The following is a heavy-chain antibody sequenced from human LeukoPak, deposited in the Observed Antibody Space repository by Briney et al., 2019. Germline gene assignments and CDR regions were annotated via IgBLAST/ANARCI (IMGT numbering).Heavy chain of an antibody. CDR1: GFTVSSNY. CDR2: IYSGGST. V-gene: IGHV3-53*01. D-gene: IGHD6-6*01. Sequence: GGSLRLSCAASGFTVSSNYMSWVRQAPGKGLEWVSVIYSGGSTYYADSVKGRFTISRDNSKNTLYPQMNSLRAEDTAVYYCARDPFYSSSQGGMDVWGQGTTVTVSS. J-gene: IGHJ6*02. CDR3: ARDPFYSSSQGGMDV.